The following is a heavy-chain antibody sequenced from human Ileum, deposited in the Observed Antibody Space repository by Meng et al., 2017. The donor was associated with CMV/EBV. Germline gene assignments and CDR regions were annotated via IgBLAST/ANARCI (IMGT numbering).Heavy chain of an antibody. CDR2: IYYSGST. D-gene: IGHD2-2*01. J-gene: IGHJ5*02. CDR1: PISSNY. Sequence: PISSNYWSWIRQPPGRGLEWIGHIYYSGSTNYNPSLKSRVTISVDTSKNQFSLKLSSVTAADTAVYYCGRQFGDCTSTSCYTNWVDPWGQGTLVTVSS. V-gene: IGHV4-59*01. CDR3: GRQFGDCTSTSCYTNWVDP.